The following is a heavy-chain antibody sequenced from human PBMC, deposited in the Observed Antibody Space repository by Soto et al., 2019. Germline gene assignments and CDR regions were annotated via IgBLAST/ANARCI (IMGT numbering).Heavy chain of an antibody. Sequence: SVKVSFKASGGTFSSYAISWVRQAPGQGLEWMGGIIPIFGTANYAQKFQGRVTITADESTSTAYMELSSLRSEDTAVYYCERLILTRYKAYAFDIWGQGTMVTVSS. CDR3: ERLILTRYKAYAFDI. D-gene: IGHD3-9*01. V-gene: IGHV1-69*13. CDR2: IIPIFGTA. CDR1: GGTFSSYA. J-gene: IGHJ3*02.